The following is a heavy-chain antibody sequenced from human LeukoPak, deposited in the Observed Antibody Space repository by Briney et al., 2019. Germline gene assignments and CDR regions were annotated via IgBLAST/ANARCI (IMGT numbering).Heavy chain of an antibody. V-gene: IGHV1-69*13. CDR1: GGTFSSYA. CDR2: IIPIFGTA. CDR3: ASGRTSSGWLFDY. D-gene: IGHD6-19*01. J-gene: IGHJ4*02. Sequence: SVKVSCKASGGTFSSYAISWVRQAPGRGLEWMGGIIPIFGTANYAQKFQGRVTITADESTSTAYMELSSLRSEDTAVYYCASGRTSSGWLFDYWGQGTLVTVSS.